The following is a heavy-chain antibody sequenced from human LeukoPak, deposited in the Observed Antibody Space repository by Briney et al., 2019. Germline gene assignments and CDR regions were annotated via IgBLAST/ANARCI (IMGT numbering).Heavy chain of an antibody. CDR3: ARAYQPLGGLSFPDS. J-gene: IGHJ5*01. D-gene: IGHD3-16*02. Sequence: ASVKVSRKASGYTFTNYAMNWVRQAPGQGLEWMGWINPNTGNPTYAQGFTGRFVFSLDTSVTTAYLQISSLKAEDTAVYYCARAYQPLGGLSFPDSWGQGTLVTVSS. CDR1: GYTFTNYA. CDR2: INPNTGNP. V-gene: IGHV7-4-1*02.